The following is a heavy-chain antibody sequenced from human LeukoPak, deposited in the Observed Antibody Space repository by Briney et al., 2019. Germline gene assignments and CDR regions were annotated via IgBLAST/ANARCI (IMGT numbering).Heavy chain of an antibody. CDR3: ARDLSGWPDC. D-gene: IGHD6-19*01. Sequence: GGSLRLSCAASGFTFSSYSMNWVRQAPGKGLEWVSSISSSSSYIYYADSVKGRFTISRDNAKNSLYLQMNGLRAEDTAVYYCARDLSGWPDCWGQGTLVTVSS. J-gene: IGHJ4*02. V-gene: IGHV3-21*01. CDR2: ISSSSSYI. CDR1: GFTFSSYS.